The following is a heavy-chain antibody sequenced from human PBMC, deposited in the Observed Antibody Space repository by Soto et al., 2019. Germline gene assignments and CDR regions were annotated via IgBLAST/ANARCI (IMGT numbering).Heavy chain of an antibody. V-gene: IGHV4-30-4*01. CDR2: IYYSWST. Sequence: SETLSLTCTVSGGSISSVDYYWNWIRHPPGKGLEWIGYIYYSWSTYYNPSLKSRVTISVDTSRNQFSLKPSSVTAADTAVYYCAREPYDYDRSGNFDYWGQGTLVTVSS. J-gene: IGHJ4*02. CDR3: AREPYDYDRSGNFDY. D-gene: IGHD3-22*01. CDR1: GGSISSVDYY.